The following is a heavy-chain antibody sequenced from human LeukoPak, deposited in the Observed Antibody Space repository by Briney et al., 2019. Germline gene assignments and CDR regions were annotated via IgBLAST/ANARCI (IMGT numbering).Heavy chain of an antibody. CDR3: LYYYDSSGYYLPDH. J-gene: IGHJ4*02. V-gene: IGHV3-49*04. CDR1: GLTFGEYA. CDR2: IRSKAYGVTT. D-gene: IGHD3-22*01. Sequence: GGSLRLSRTASGLTFGEYAMSWVRQAPGKGREWVGVIRSKAYGVTTEYAASVKGRFTISGDDSKSIAYLQMNSLKSEDTAVYHCLYYYDSSGYYLPDHWGQGTLVTVSS.